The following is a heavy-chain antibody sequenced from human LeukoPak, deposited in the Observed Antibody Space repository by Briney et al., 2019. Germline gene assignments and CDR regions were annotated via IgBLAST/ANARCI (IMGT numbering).Heavy chain of an antibody. J-gene: IGHJ5*02. Sequence: SETLSLTCTVSGGSISSFYWSWIRQPPGKGLEWIGYIYYSGSTNYNPSLKSRVTISVDTSKNQFSLKLSSVTPADTAVYSCARHGTSGTNLNWFDPWGQGTLVTVSS. V-gene: IGHV4-59*01. D-gene: IGHD1-1*01. CDR3: ARHGTSGTNLNWFDP. CDR1: GGSISSFY. CDR2: IYYSGST.